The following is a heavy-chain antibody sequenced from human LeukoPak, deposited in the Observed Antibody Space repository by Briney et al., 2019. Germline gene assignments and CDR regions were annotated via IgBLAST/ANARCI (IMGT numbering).Heavy chain of an antibody. V-gene: IGHV4-31*03. J-gene: IGHJ4*02. CDR1: GGSISSGGYY. CDR2: IYYSGST. D-gene: IGHD3-10*01. CDR3: VAEDYGSGSFSC. Sequence: SETLSLTCTVSGGSISSGGYYWSWIRQHPGKGLEWIGYIYYSGSTYYNPSLKSRVTISVDTSKNQFSLKLSSVTAADTAVYYCVAEDYGSGSFSCWGQGTLVTVSS.